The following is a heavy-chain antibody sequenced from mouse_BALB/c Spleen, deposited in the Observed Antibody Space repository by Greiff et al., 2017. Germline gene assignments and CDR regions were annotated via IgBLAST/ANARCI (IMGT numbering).Heavy chain of an antibody. D-gene: IGHD1-1*02. CDR2: ISYDGSN. Sequence: ESGPGLVKPSQSLSLTCSVTGYSITSGYYWNWIRQFPGNKLEWMGYISYDGSNNYNPSLKNRISITRDTSKNQFFLKLNSVTTEDTATYYCARYYGGYFDVWGAGTTVTVSS. CDR3: ARYYGGYFDV. CDR1: GYSITSGYY. V-gene: IGHV3-6*02. J-gene: IGHJ1*01.